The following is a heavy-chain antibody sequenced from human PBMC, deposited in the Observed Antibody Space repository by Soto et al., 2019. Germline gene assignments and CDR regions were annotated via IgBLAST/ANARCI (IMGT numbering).Heavy chain of an antibody. CDR2: IYYSGTT. Sequence: SETLSLTCTVSGGSISSGGYYWSWIRQHPGKGLEWIGYIYYSGTTYYNPSLKSRVTISVDTSKNQFSLKLSSVTAADTAVYYCAREALTGLGFLRPLVPDKRPYFDYWGQGTLVTGSS. CDR3: AREALTGLGFLRPLVPDKRPYFDY. J-gene: IGHJ4*02. CDR1: GGSISSGGYY. V-gene: IGHV4-31*03. D-gene: IGHD2-15*01.